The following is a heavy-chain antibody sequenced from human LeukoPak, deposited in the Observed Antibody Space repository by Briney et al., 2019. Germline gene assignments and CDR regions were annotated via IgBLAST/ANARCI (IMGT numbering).Heavy chain of an antibody. CDR1: GGSISSGSYY. D-gene: IGHD2-2*02. Sequence: KPSQTLSLTCTVSGGSISSGSYYWSWIRQPAGKGLEWIGRIYTSGSTNYNPSLKSRVTISVDTSKNQFSLKLSSVTAADTAVYYCARDRGRGYSSSTSCYTPPNWFDPWGQGTLVTVSS. J-gene: IGHJ5*02. CDR3: ARDRGRGYSSSTSCYTPPNWFDP. CDR2: IYTSGST. V-gene: IGHV4-61*02.